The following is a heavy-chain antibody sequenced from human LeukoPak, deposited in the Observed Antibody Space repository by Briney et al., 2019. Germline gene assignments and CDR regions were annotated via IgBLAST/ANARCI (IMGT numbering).Heavy chain of an antibody. Sequence: PSETLSLTCTVSGGSISSSSYYWSWIRQHPGNGLEWIGYIYYSGSTYYNPSLKSRVTISVDTSKNQFSLKLSSVTAADTAVYYCARENPYGEDWFDPWGQGTLVTVSS. CDR2: IYYSGST. CDR3: ARENPYGEDWFDP. CDR1: GGSISSSSYY. J-gene: IGHJ5*02. D-gene: IGHD4-17*01. V-gene: IGHV4-31*03.